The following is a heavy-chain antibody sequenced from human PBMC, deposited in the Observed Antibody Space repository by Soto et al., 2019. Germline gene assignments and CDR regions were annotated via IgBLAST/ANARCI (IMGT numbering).Heavy chain of an antibody. Sequence: SVKVSCKASGGTFSSYAISWVRQAPGQGLEWMGGIIPIFGTANYAQKFQGRVTITADESTSTAYMELSSLRSEDTAVYYCARGWVLWFGELRSYFDYWGQGTLVTVSS. CDR1: GGTFSSYA. J-gene: IGHJ4*02. D-gene: IGHD3-10*01. CDR3: ARGWVLWFGELRSYFDY. V-gene: IGHV1-69*13. CDR2: IIPIFGTA.